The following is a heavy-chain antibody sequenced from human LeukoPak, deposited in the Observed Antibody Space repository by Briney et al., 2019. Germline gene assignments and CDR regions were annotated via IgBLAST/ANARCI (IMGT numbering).Heavy chain of an antibody. Sequence: ASVKVSCKASGYTFTAYYMHWVRQAPGQGLEWMGWINPNSGGTNYAQKFQGRVTMTRDTSISTAYMELSRLRSDDTAVYYCARDPYDILTGPHPTYYFDYWGQGTLVTVSS. J-gene: IGHJ4*02. D-gene: IGHD3-9*01. CDR1: GYTFTAYY. CDR2: INPNSGGT. CDR3: ARDPYDILTGPHPTYYFDY. V-gene: IGHV1-2*02.